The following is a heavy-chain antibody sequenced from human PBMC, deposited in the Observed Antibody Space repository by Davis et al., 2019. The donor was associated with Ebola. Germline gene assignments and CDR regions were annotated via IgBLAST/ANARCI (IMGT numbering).Heavy chain of an antibody. CDR3: ARRVAAARWYFDY. J-gene: IGHJ4*02. D-gene: IGHD6-13*01. V-gene: IGHV5-51*01. Sequence: GESLKIPCKGSGYSFTSYWIGRVRQLPGKGLEWMGIIYPGDSDTRYSPSFQGQVTISADKSISTAYLQWSSLKASDTAMYYCARRVAAARWYFDYWGQGTLVTVSS. CDR2: IYPGDSDT. CDR1: GYSFTSYW.